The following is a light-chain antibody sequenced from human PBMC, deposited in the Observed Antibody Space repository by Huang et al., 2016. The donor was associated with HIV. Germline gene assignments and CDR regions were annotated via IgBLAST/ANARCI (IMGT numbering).Light chain of an antibody. CDR3: QQYNSWT. Sequence: DIRMTQSPSTLSASIGDRVTITCRSSHSISDWLAWYQQKPGGAPKLLFYMASTLQTGVPSSFSGSASGTEFTLTISGLQPDDFATYYCQQYNSWTFGQGTKVEIK. CDR2: MAS. CDR1: HSISDW. V-gene: IGKV1-5*03. J-gene: IGKJ1*01.